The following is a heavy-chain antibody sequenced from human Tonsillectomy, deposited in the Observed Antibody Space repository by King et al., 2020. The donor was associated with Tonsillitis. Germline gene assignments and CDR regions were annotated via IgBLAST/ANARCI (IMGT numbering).Heavy chain of an antibody. CDR1: GFTFSDLY. CDR2: TRNKANNNTT. V-gene: IGHV3-72*01. D-gene: IGHD4/OR15-4a*01. Sequence: VQLVESGGGLVKPGGSLRLSCAASGFTFSDLYMDWVRQAPGKGLEWVGRTRNKANNNTTQYAASVKGRLTISRDDSKNSLILQLNSLKTEDTAVDYCACLTFDLWGRGTLVTVSS. CDR3: ACLTFDL. J-gene: IGHJ2*01.